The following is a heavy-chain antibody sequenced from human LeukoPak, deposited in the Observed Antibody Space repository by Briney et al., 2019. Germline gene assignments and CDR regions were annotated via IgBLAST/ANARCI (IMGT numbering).Heavy chain of an antibody. CDR1: GFTVSSNY. V-gene: IGHV3-66*01. D-gene: IGHD5-18*01. CDR2: IYSGGST. Sequence: HTGGSLRLSCAASGFTVSSNYMSWVRQAPGKGLEWVSVIYSGGSTYYADSVKGRFTISRDNSKNTLYLQMNSLRAEDTAVYYCARGVRGYSYGIDYWGQGTLVTVSS. CDR3: ARGVRGYSYGIDY. J-gene: IGHJ4*02.